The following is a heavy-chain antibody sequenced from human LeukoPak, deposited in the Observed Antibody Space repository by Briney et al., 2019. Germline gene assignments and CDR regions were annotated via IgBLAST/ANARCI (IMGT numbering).Heavy chain of an antibody. CDR2: IRYDGSNK. CDR3: AKVRWGSDNALNS. D-gene: IGHD3-16*01. J-gene: IGHJ4*02. Sequence: PGGSLRLSFSASVFTFISYGRDRGRQAPGKGLEWVAFIRYDGSNKYYADSVKGRITISRDNSMNTLYLQMNSLRAEDTAVYYCAKVRWGSDNALNSWGEGTLVTGSS. V-gene: IGHV3-30*02. CDR1: VFTFISYG.